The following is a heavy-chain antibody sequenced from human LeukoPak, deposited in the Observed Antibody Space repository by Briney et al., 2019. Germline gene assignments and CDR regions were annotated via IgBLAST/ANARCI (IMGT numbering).Heavy chain of an antibody. CDR1: GYSFTSYW. J-gene: IGHJ4*02. V-gene: IGHV5-51*01. Sequence: KPGESLKISCKGSGYSFTSYWIAWVRQMPGKGLEWMGITYPHDSDTRYSPSFQGRVTISVDKSVSAAYLQWISLKASDTAMYYCASPPTRECTSISCPLSYWGQGTLVTVSS. D-gene: IGHD2-2*01. CDR3: ASPPTRECTSISCPLSY. CDR2: TYPHDSDT.